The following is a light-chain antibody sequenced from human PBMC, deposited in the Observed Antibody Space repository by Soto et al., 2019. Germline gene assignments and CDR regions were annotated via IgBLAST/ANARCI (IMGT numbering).Light chain of an antibody. J-gene: IGLJ1*01. Sequence: QSALTQPRSVSVSPGQSVTISCTGTNSDVGAYNYVSWYQHHPGKAPKVIIYDVSKRPSGVPDRFSGSKSGNTASLTISGLQAEDEADYYCCSYAGTYTLFVFGSGTKLTVL. V-gene: IGLV2-11*01. CDR3: CSYAGTYTLFV. CDR2: DVS. CDR1: NSDVGAYNY.